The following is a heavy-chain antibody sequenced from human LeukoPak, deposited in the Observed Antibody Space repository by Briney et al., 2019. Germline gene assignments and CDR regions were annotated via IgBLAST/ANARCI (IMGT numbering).Heavy chain of an antibody. CDR1: GFTFSDYA. D-gene: IGHD2-8*01. Sequence: GGSLRLSCTASGFTFSDYAMSRVRQAPGKGLEWVSDQSDTGYYRNYADSAKGRFTISRGNSKNTLWLQMNSLRAEDTAVYYCARKWHGGFDIWSQGTMVTVSS. CDR2: QSDTGYYR. CDR3: ARKWHGGFDI. V-gene: IGHV3-23*01. J-gene: IGHJ3*02.